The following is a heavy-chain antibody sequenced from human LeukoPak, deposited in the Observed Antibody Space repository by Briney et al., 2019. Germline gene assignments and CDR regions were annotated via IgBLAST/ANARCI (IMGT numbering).Heavy chain of an antibody. CDR1: GYTFTNFG. D-gene: IGHD3-22*01. J-gene: IGHJ1*01. V-gene: IGHV1-18*04. CDR3: ARDKDEDYDTSGMFQY. CDR2: ISTYNGNT. Sequence: ASVKVSCKASGYTFTNFGISWVRQAPGQRPEWMGWISTYNGNTNYAQNLQDGVTLTTDTSTTTVYMELRSLRSDDTAVYYCARDKDEDYDTSGMFQYWGQGTLVTVSS.